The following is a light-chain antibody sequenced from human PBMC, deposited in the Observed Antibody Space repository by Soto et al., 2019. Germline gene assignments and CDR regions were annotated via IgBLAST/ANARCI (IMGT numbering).Light chain of an antibody. CDR3: QQRSSWLWT. CDR2: AAS. V-gene: IGKV3-15*01. Sequence: EIVMTQSPVTLSVSPGERATLSCRASQSVSSSLAGYQQKPGQSPRLLIYAASTRATGIPARFSGSGSGTEFTLTISSLQSEDFAVYYCQQRSSWLWTFGQGTKVDIQ. CDR1: QSVSSS. J-gene: IGKJ1*01.